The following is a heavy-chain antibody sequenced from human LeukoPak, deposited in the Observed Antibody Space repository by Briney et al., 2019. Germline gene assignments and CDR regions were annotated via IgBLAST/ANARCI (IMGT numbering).Heavy chain of an antibody. V-gene: IGHV3-23*01. CDR3: ANEIRPNDY. D-gene: IGHD4-17*01. CDR2: ISISGSKT. CDR1: EFYFSSHA. Sequence: GGSLRLSCAASEFYFSSHAMTWVRQAPGKGLEWVSAISISGSKTYYADSVKGRFTISRDNSKNTLYLQMNSLRAEDTAVYYCANEIRPNDYWGQGTQVTVSS. J-gene: IGHJ4*02.